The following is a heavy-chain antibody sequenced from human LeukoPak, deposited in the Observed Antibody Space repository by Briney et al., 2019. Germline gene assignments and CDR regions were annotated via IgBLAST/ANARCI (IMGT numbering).Heavy chain of an antibody. CDR2: IYHSGST. CDR1: GGSISSGGYS. J-gene: IGHJ4*02. V-gene: IGHV4-30-2*01. D-gene: IGHD2-2*01. Sequence: SETLSLTCAVSGGSISSGGYSWSWIRQPPGKGLEWIGYIYHSGSTYYNPSLKSRVTISVDRSKTQFSLKLSSVTAADTAVYYCAREYCSSTSCYDPHFDYWGQGTLVTVSS. CDR3: AREYCSSTSCYDPHFDY.